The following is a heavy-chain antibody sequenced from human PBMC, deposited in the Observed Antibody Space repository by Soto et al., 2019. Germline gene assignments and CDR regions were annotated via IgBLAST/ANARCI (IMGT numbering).Heavy chain of an antibody. V-gene: IGHV3-74*03. D-gene: IGHD4-17*01. Sequence: EVHLVQSGGGLVQPRGSLRLSCGASGFDFSNYWMHWVRQVPGRGLVWVSRINGDGSDIKYADSVRGRFTISRDNAKNTVYLQMNSLRAEDTAVYYCARDQTTGDWFDAWGQGTLVTVSS. CDR2: INGDGSDI. CDR1: GFDFSNYW. J-gene: IGHJ5*02. CDR3: ARDQTTGDWFDA.